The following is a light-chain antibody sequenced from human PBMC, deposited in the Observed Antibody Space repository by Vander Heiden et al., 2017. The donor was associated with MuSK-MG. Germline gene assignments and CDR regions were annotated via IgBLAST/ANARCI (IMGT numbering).Light chain of an antibody. CDR1: YIGGKS. V-gene: IGLV3-21*02. CDR3: QVWDSTFDHVV. CDR2: GDR. J-gene: IGLJ2*01. Sequence: SSVLTQPPSVSVAPGQTARVTCGGMYIGGKSVHWYQQKPGQAPVLVVHGDRDRPSGIPERFSGSNSGNTATLTIRRVEGGDEADYFCQVWDSTFDHVVFGGGAQLTVL.